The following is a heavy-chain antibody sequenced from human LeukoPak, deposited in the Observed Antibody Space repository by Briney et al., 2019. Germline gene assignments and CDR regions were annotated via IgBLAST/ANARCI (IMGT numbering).Heavy chain of an antibody. Sequence: GGSLRLFCAASGFIFDDYAMHWVRHARGKGLEWVSLISGDGGSTYYADSVKGRFTISRDNSKNSLYLQMNSLRTEDTALYYCAKAASVGLDYWGQGTLVTVSS. CDR3: AKAASVGLDY. J-gene: IGHJ4*02. CDR1: GFIFDDYA. CDR2: ISGDGGST. D-gene: IGHD6-13*01. V-gene: IGHV3-43*02.